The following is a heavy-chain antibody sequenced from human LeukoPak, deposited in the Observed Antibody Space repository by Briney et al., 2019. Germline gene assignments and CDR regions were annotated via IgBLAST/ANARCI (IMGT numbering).Heavy chain of an antibody. Sequence: ASVKVSCKASGYTFTSYDINWVRQATGQGLEWMGWMNPNSGNTGYAQKFQGRVTMTRNTSISTAYMELSRLRSDDTAVYYCARIGTTYYYDSSGYYSFDYWGQGTLVTVSS. CDR1: GYTFTSYD. CDR2: MNPNSGNT. CDR3: ARIGTTYYYDSSGYYSFDY. J-gene: IGHJ4*02. V-gene: IGHV1-8*01. D-gene: IGHD3-22*01.